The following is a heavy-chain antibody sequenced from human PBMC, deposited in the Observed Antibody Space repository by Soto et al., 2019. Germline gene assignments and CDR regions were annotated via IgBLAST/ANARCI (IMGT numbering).Heavy chain of an antibody. CDR3: AKFSSGWKRSQHYGMDV. CDR1: GGTFTSYA. J-gene: IGHJ6*02. Sequence: SVKVSCKASGGTFTSYAISWVRQAPGQGLEWMGGIIPIFGTANYAQKIQGRVTITADESTSTAYMELSSLRYDDTAVYYCAKFSSGWKRSQHYGMDVWGQGPTVTVSS. CDR2: IIPIFGTA. D-gene: IGHD6-19*01. V-gene: IGHV1-69*13.